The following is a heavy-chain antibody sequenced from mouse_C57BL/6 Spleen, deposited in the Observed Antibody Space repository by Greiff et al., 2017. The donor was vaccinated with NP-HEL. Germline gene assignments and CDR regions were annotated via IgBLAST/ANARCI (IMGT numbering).Heavy chain of an antibody. Sequence: VQLQQSGTVLARPGASVKMSCKTSGYTFTSYWMHWVKQRPGQGLEWIGAIYPGNSDTSYNQKFKGKAKLTAVTSASTAYMELSSLTNEDSAVYYCTRGGGYGNYEGAWFAYWGQGTLVTVSA. D-gene: IGHD2-1*01. CDR1: GYTFTSYW. V-gene: IGHV1-5*01. CDR3: TRGGGYGNYEGAWFAY. J-gene: IGHJ3*01. CDR2: IYPGNSDT.